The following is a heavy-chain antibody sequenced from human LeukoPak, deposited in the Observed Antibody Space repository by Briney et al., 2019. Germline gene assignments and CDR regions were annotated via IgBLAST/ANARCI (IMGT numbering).Heavy chain of an antibody. CDR2: ISSSSSYI. Sequence: GGSLRLTCAASGFTFSSYNMNWVRQAPGKGLEWVSSISSSSSYIYYADSVKGRFTISRDNAKNSLYLQMNSLRAEDTAVYYCARVTYYDSSGYSHWGQGTLVTVSS. J-gene: IGHJ4*02. CDR3: ARVTYYDSSGYSH. CDR1: GFTFSSYN. V-gene: IGHV3-21*01. D-gene: IGHD3-22*01.